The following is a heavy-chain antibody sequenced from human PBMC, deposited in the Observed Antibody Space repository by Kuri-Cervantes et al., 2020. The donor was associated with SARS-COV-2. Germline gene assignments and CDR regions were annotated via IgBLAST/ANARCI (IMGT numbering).Heavy chain of an antibody. CDR1: GYTFTGYY. CDR2: INPNSGGT. J-gene: IGHJ3*02. Sequence: ASVKVSCKASGYTFTGYYMHWVRQAPGQGLEWMGWINPNSGGTNYAQKFQGWVTMTRDTSISTVHMELNRPRSDDTAVYYCAGWNPFRRLGVISPGGAFDIWAKGQWSPSPQ. V-gene: IGHV1-2*04. CDR3: AGWNPFRRLGVISPGGAFDI. D-gene: IGHD3-22*01.